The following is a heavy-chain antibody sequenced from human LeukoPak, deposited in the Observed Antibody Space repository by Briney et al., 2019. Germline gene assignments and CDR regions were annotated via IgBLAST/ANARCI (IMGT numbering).Heavy chain of an antibody. CDR2: IYHSGST. Sequence: SETLSLTCTVSGGSISSGGYYWSWIRQPPGKGLEWIGYIYHSGSTYYNPSLKSRVTISVDRSKNQFSLKLSSVTAADTAVYYCASLPLITIFGVVISWGQGTLVTVSS. CDR1: GGSISSGGYY. J-gene: IGHJ4*02. CDR3: ASLPLITIFGVVIS. V-gene: IGHV4-30-2*01. D-gene: IGHD3-3*01.